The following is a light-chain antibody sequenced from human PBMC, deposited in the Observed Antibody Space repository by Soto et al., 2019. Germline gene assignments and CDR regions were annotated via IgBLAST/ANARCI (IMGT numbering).Light chain of an antibody. CDR1: SSDVGAYNY. CDR2: EVS. Sequence: QSVLTQPPSASGSPGQSVTIFCTGTSSDVGAYNYVSWYQQHPGKAPKLMIYEVSKRPSGVPDRFSGSKSGNRASLTVSGLQADDEADYYCSSSAGRSKRAFGGGTQLTVL. V-gene: IGLV2-8*01. CDR3: SSSAGRSKRA. J-gene: IGLJ3*02.